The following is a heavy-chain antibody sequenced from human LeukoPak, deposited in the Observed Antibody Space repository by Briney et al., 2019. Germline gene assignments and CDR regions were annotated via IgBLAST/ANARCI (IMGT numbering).Heavy chain of an antibody. V-gene: IGHV5-51*01. D-gene: IGHD4-17*01. CDR1: GYSFTFYW. J-gene: IGHJ6*03. CDR3: ASSTYGDYYMDV. CDR2: IYPGDSDT. Sequence: GASLKISCQCSGYSFTFYWIGWVRQLPGKGLEWMVIIYPGDSDTRYSPSFQGQVTISADKSISTAYLQWSSLKASDTAMYYCASSTYGDYYMDVWGKGTTVTVSS.